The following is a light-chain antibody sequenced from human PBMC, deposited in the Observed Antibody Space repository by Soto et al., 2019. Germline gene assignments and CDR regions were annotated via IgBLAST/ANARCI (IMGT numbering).Light chain of an antibody. CDR2: QAS. CDR3: QQSNNYPWT. J-gene: IGKJ1*01. Sequence: DIQMTQSPSTLSASVGDRVTIPCRASQSISSWLAWYQQKPGQAPKLLIYQASNLESGVPSRFSGSGSGTEFTLTISSLQPDYFATYYCQQSNNYPWTFGQGTKVDI. CDR1: QSISSW. V-gene: IGKV1-5*03.